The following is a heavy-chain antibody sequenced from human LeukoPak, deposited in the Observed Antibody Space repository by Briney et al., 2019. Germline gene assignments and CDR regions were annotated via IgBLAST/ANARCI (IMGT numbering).Heavy chain of an antibody. V-gene: IGHV4-59*12. CDR1: GGSISSYY. D-gene: IGHD4-23*01. CDR3: ARGGNGAIDY. J-gene: IGHJ4*02. CDR2: IYYSGST. Sequence: KTSETLSLTCTVSGGSISSYYWSWIRQPPGKGLEWIGYIYYSGSTYYNPSLKSRVTISVDTSKNQFSLKLSSVTAADTAVYYCARGGNGAIDYWGQGTLVTVSS.